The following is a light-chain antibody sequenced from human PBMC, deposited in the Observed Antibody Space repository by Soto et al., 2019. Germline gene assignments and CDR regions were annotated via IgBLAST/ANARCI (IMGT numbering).Light chain of an antibody. Sequence: DIQMTQSPSSLSASVGDRVTITCRASQSIDSYLNWYQQRPGKAPKLLIYATSSLQSGVPSRFSGSGSGTDFTLTISSLQPEDFATYYCQQSYSIRAWTFGQGTKVEV. J-gene: IGKJ1*01. CDR2: ATS. CDR1: QSIDSY. CDR3: QQSYSIRAWT. V-gene: IGKV1-39*01.